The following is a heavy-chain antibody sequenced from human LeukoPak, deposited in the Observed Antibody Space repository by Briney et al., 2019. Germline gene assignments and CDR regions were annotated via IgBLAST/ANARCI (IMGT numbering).Heavy chain of an antibody. CDR1: GGSISSGSYY. D-gene: IGHD1-1*01. Sequence: SETLSLTCTVFGGSISSGSYYWSWIRQPAGKGLEWIGRIYTSGSTNYNPSLKSRVTISVDTSKNQFSLKLSSVTAADTAVYYCARGTTGTGGFDYYYYYMDVWGKGTTVAVSS. CDR2: IYTSGST. CDR3: ARGTTGTGGFDYYYYYMDV. J-gene: IGHJ6*03. V-gene: IGHV4-61*02.